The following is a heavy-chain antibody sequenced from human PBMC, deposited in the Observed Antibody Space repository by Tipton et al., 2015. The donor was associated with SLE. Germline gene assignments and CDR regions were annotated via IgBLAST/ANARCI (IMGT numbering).Heavy chain of an antibody. CDR1: GGSFSGYY. CDR3: ARGGVVAFDY. J-gene: IGHJ4*02. D-gene: IGHD2-15*01. Sequence: TLSLTCAVYGGSFSGYYWSWIRQPPGKGLEWIGEINHSGSTNYNPSLKSRVTISVDTSKNQFSLKLRSVTAADTAVYYCARGGVVAFDYWGQGTLVTVSS. CDR2: INHSGST. V-gene: IGHV4-34*01.